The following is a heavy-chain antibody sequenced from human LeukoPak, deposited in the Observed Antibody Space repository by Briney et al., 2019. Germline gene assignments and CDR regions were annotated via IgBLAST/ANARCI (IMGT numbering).Heavy chain of an antibody. D-gene: IGHD3-3*01. CDR1: GFTFNNAW. Sequence: GGSLRLSCVVSGFTFNNAWMSWVRQAPGKGLEWVAVISYDGSNKYYADSVRGRFTISRDNSKNTLYLQMNSLRAEDTAVYYCAKDIGRFLEWLRYYFDYWGQGTLVTVSS. J-gene: IGHJ4*02. V-gene: IGHV3-30*18. CDR2: ISYDGSNK. CDR3: AKDIGRFLEWLRYYFDY.